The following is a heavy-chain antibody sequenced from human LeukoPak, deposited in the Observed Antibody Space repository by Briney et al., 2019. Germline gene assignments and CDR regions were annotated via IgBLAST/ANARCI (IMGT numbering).Heavy chain of an antibody. Sequence: ASVKVSCKASGYTFTSYDINWVRQATGQGLEWMGWMNPNSGNTGYAQKFQGRVTMTRNTSISTAYMELSSLRSEDTAVYYCARGLDYYDSSGIDAFDIWGQGTMVTVSS. CDR3: ARGLDYYDSSGIDAFDI. D-gene: IGHD3-22*01. CDR1: GYTFTSYD. J-gene: IGHJ3*02. V-gene: IGHV1-8*01. CDR2: MNPNSGNT.